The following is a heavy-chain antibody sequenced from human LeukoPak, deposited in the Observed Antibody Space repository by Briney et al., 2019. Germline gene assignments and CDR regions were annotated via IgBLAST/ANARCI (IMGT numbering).Heavy chain of an antibody. CDR1: GFTFSSYS. V-gene: IGHV3-21*04. Sequence: GGSLRLSCAASGFTFSSYSMNWVRQAPGKGLEWVSSISSSSSYIYYADSVKGRFIISRDNAKNSLVLQMNSLGPEDTALYYCVKGGIAETSTNGDAFESWGQGTMVTVSS. CDR3: VKGGIAETSTNGDAFES. D-gene: IGHD5-24*01. J-gene: IGHJ3*02. CDR2: ISSSSSYI.